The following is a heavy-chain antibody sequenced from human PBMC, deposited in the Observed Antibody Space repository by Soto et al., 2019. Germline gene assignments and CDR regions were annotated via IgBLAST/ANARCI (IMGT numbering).Heavy chain of an antibody. V-gene: IGHV1-18*01. CDR2: ISAYNGNT. D-gene: IGHD3-22*01. CDR1: GYTFTSYG. J-gene: IGHJ3*02. Sequence: GASVKVSCKASGYTFTSYGISWVRQAPGQGLEWMGWISAYNGNTNYAQKLQGRVTMTTDTSTSTAYMELRSLRSDDTAVYYCARGRPHYYDSSGYYGAFDIWGQGTMVTVS. CDR3: ARGRPHYYDSSGYYGAFDI.